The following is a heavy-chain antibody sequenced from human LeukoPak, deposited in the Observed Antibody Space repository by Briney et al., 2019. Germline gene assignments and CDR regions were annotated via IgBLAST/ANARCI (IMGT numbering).Heavy chain of an antibody. D-gene: IGHD3-22*01. J-gene: IGHJ5*02. CDR2: IYPGDSDT. CDR1: GYTFTNYW. CDR3: ARLGYYYDSSGYLFDP. V-gene: IGHV5-51*01. Sequence: GESLKISCKPSGYTFTNYWIGWVRQMPGKGLEWMGIIYPGDSDTRYSPSFQGQVTISADKSISTAYLQWSSLKASDTAMYYCARLGYYYDSSGYLFDPWGQGTLVTVSS.